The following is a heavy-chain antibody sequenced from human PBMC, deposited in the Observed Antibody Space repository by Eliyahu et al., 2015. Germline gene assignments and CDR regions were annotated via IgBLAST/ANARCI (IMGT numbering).Heavy chain of an antibody. V-gene: IGHV3-33*01. CDR3: ARESVSYYFDY. CDR1: GXTFSSYG. J-gene: IGHJ4*02. D-gene: IGHD4-17*01. Sequence: QVQLVESGGGVVQPGRSLRLSCAASGXTFSSYGMHXVRQAPGKGLEWVAVIWYDGSNKYYADSVKGRFTISRDNSKNTLYLQMNSLRAEDTAVYYCARESVSYYFDYWGQGTLVTVSS. CDR2: IWYDGSNK.